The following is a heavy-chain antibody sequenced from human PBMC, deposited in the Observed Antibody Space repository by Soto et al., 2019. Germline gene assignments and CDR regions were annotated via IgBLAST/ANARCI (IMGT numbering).Heavy chain of an antibody. CDR1: GFTIGDHA. CDR2: IRSKAYGGTT. V-gene: IGHV3-49*03. J-gene: IGHJ5*02. D-gene: IGHD3-9*01. CDR3: SRVLWDDMSFWFDP. Sequence: PGGSLRLSCRASGFTIGDHAMRWFRQAPGKGLERVGFIRSKAYGGTTEYAASVKGRFTISRDDSKRIAYLQMNSLKTEDTAVYYCSRVLWDDMSFWFDPWGQGTLVTVSS.